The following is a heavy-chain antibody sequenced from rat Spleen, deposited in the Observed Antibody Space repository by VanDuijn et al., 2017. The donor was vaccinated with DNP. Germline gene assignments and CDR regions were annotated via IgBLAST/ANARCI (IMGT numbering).Heavy chain of an antibody. V-gene: IGHV5-25*01. CDR1: GFIFSNYY. CDR3: TRGAGSPYWSFDF. D-gene: IGHD5-1*01. Sequence: EVQLVESGGGLVQPGRSMKLSCAASGFIFSNYYMAWVRQAPKKGLEWVASISTSGGSTYYRDSVKGRFTISRDNAKNTLCLQMNSLRSEDTATYYCTRGAGSPYWSFDFWGPGTVVTVSS. J-gene: IGHJ1*01. CDR2: ISTSGGST.